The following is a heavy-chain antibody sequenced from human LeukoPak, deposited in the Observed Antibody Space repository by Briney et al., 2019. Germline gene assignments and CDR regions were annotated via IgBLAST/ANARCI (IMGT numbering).Heavy chain of an antibody. CDR1: GFTFDDYT. J-gene: IGHJ6*03. CDR3: AEGESDYSNNYYYYYMDV. D-gene: IGHD4-11*01. V-gene: IGHV3-43*01. Sequence: GGSLRLSCAASGFTFDDYTMHWVRQAPGKGLEWVSLISWDGGSTYYADSVKGRFTISRDNSKNSLYLQMNSLRTEDTALYYCAEGESDYSNNYYYYYMDVWGKGTTVTVSS. CDR2: ISWDGGST.